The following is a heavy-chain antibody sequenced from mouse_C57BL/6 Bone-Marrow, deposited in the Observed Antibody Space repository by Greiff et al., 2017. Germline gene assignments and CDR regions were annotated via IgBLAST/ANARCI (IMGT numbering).Heavy chain of an antibody. D-gene: IGHD1-1*01. CDR2: IYPSDSET. CDR1: GYTFTSYW. CDR3: ARLGYYGSSYNFDY. J-gene: IGHJ2*01. Sequence: QVQLQQSGAELVRPGSSVKLSCKASGYTFTSYWMDWVKQRPGQGLEWIGNIYPSDSETHYNQKLKDKATLTVDKSSSTAYMQLSSLTSEDSAVYYCARLGYYGSSYNFDYWGQGTTLTVSS. V-gene: IGHV1-61*01.